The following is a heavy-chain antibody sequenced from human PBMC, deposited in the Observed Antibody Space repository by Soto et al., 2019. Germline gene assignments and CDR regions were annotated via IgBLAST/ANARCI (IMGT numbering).Heavy chain of an antibody. CDR3: ARGKKGRNYYYYYGMDV. V-gene: IGHV4-39*01. Sequence: PSETLSLTCTVSGGCISSSSYYWGWIRQPPGKGLEWIGSIYYSGSTYYNPSLKSRVTISVDTSKNQFSLKLSSVTAADTAVYYCARGKKGRNYYYYYGMDVWGQGTTVTVSS. J-gene: IGHJ6*02. CDR2: IYYSGST. CDR1: GGCISSSSYY.